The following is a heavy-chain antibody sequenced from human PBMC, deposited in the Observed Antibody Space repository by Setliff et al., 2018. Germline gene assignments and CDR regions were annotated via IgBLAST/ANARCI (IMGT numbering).Heavy chain of an antibody. CDR2: IYHNGNT. J-gene: IGHJ4*02. V-gene: IGHV4-4*08. Sequence: SETLSLTCTVSGGSISPYFWSWIRQPPGKGLEWIGYIYHNGNTNFNPSLKSRVDMSVDTSANQFSLTLKSVTAADTAVYFCARRGSGSYYDGADFLSFDFWGQGAPVTVSS. CDR3: ARRGSGSYYDGADFLSFDF. CDR1: GGSISPYF. D-gene: IGHD3-22*01.